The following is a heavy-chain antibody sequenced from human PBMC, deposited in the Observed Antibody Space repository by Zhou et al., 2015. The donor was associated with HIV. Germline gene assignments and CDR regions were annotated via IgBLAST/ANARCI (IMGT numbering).Heavy chain of an antibody. Sequence: QVQLVQSGDEVKKPGSSVKVSCKASGYTFTSYGISWVRQAPGQWLEWMGGIIPIFGTANYAQKFQGRVTITADESTSTAYMELSSLRSEDTAVYYCARDDSSGYLVYYYYGMDVWGQGTTVTVSS. CDR3: ARDDSSGYLVYYYYGMDV. V-gene: IGHV1-69*01. D-gene: IGHD3-22*01. CDR1: GYTFTSYG. CDR2: IIPIFGTA. J-gene: IGHJ6*02.